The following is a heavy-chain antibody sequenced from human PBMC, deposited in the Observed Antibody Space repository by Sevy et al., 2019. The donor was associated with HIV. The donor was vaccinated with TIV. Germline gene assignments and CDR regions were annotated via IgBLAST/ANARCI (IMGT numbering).Heavy chain of an antibody. CDR1: GGTFSSYA. Sequence: AAVQVSCKASGGTFSSYAISWVRQAPGQGLEWMGGIIPIFGTANYAQKFQGRVTITADESTSTAYMELSSLRSEDTAVYYCARIVPADYAGMDYWGLGTLVTVSS. CDR2: IIPIFGTA. D-gene: IGHD2-2*01. CDR3: ARIVPADYAGMDY. V-gene: IGHV1-69*13. J-gene: IGHJ4*02.